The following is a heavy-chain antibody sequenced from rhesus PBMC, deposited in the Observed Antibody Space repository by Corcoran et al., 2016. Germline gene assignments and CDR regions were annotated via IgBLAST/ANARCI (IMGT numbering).Heavy chain of an antibody. V-gene: IGHV4-93*01. Sequence: QVQLQESGPAVVKPSETLSLTCAVSGGSISSSNWWSWIRQSPGKGLEWIGCIYGSGGSTEYNPSLKSRVTISKDTSKTQFSLKLGSVTAADTAVYYCASVVAAAGPDYWGQGVLVTVSS. CDR2: IYGSGGST. D-gene: IGHD6-25*01. CDR1: GGSISSSNW. J-gene: IGHJ4*01. CDR3: ASVVAAAGPDY.